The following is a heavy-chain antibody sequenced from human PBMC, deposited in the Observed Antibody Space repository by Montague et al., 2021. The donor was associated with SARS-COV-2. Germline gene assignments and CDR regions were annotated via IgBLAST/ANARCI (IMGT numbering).Heavy chain of an antibody. V-gene: IGHV3-48*03. Sequence: SLRLSCAASGFTSSSYEMNWVRQAPGKGLEWVSYITSSGSTIYYADSVKGRFTISRDNAKNSLYLQMDNLRAEDTAIYYCAKNGGAHGLDVWGQGTSVSVSS. CDR1: GFTSSSYE. CDR2: ITSSGSTI. J-gene: IGHJ6*02. D-gene: IGHD4-23*01. CDR3: AKNGGAHGLDV.